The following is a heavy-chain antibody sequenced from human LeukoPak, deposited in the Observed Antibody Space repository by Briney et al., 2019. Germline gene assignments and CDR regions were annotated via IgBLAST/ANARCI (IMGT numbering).Heavy chain of an antibody. Sequence: SETLSLTCTVSGGSISSYYWSWIRQPAGKGLEWIGRIYTSGSTNYNPSLKSRVTMSVDTSKNQFSLKLSSVTAADTAVYYCARRKYYGSGKAFDIWGQGTMVTVSS. CDR3: ARRKYYGSGKAFDI. CDR1: GGSISSYY. J-gene: IGHJ3*02. D-gene: IGHD3-10*01. CDR2: IYTSGST. V-gene: IGHV4-4*07.